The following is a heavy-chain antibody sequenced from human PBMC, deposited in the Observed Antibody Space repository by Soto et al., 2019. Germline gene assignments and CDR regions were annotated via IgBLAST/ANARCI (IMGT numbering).Heavy chain of an antibody. Sequence: GGSLRLSCAASGFTFSSYAMHWVRQAPGKGLEWVAVISYDGSNKYYADSVKGRFTISRDNSKNTLYLQMNSLRAEDTAVYYCAREEMFGVVMDYYYGMDVWGQGTAVTVSS. CDR2: ISYDGSNK. CDR1: GFTFSSYA. CDR3: AREEMFGVVMDYYYGMDV. D-gene: IGHD3-3*01. J-gene: IGHJ6*02. V-gene: IGHV3-30-3*01.